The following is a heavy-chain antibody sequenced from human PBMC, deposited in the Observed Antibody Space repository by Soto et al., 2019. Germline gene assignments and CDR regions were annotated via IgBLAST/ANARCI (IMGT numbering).Heavy chain of an antibody. CDR3: ARDLNNRTPQGWDYYYYYGMYV. CDR2: ISSSSSYT. CDR1: GFTFSDYY. Sequence: PGGSLRLSCAASGFTFSDYYMSWIRQAPGKGLEWVSYISSSSSYTNYADSVKGRFTISRDNAKNSLYLQMNSLRAEDTAVYYCARDLNNRTPQGWDYYYYYGMYVWGQGTTVTVSS. V-gene: IGHV3-11*06. D-gene: IGHD1-20*01. J-gene: IGHJ6*02.